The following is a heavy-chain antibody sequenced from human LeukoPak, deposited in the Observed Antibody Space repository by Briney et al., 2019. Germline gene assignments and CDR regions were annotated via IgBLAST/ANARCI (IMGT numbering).Heavy chain of an antibody. J-gene: IGHJ4*02. Sequence: VASVKVSCKASGYTFTSSDINWVRQATGQGLEWMGWMNPNSGNTGYAQKFQGRVTLTRDTSMSTAYMELTSLRSEDTAVYYCARTLSRLNHYGDSAADSWGQGTLVTVSS. CDR1: GYTFTSSD. CDR2: MNPNSGNT. D-gene: IGHD4-17*01. V-gene: IGHV1-8*01. CDR3: ARTLSRLNHYGDSAADS.